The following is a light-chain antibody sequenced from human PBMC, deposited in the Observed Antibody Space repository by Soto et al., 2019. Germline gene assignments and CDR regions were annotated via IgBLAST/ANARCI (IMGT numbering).Light chain of an antibody. J-gene: IGLJ1*01. Sequence: QSVLTQPASVSGSPGQSITISCTGSDVGSYNLVSWYQQHPGKAPKLMIYEVTKRPSGVSNRFSGSKSGNTASLTISGLQAEDEADYYSCSYAGSTIHHVFGTVTKVTVL. V-gene: IGLV2-23*02. CDR1: DVGSYNL. CDR3: CSYAGSTIHHV. CDR2: EVT.